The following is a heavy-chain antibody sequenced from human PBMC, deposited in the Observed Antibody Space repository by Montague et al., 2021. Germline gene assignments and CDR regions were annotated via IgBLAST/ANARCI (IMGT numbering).Heavy chain of an antibody. V-gene: IGHV3-30*04. CDR3: ARDPSYYGSGSPNWFDP. D-gene: IGHD3-10*01. CDR1: GFNFNSSA. J-gene: IGHJ5*02. CDR2: ISYDGSNK. Sequence: SRSLSWAASGFNFNSSAMHWVRQAPGKGLEWVAIISYDGSNKYYADSVKGRFTVSRDNSKNTLFLQMNSLRPEDTAVYYCARDPSYYGSGSPNWFDPWGQGTLVTVSS.